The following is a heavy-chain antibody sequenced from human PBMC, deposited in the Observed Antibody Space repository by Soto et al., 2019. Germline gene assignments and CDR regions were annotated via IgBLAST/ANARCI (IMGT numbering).Heavy chain of an antibody. D-gene: IGHD3-3*01. CDR1: GFTFSSYA. CDR3: ARDVYYWSGDFYGMDV. Sequence: GGSLRLSCAASGFTFSSYAMHWVRQAPGKGLEWVAIITDDGSKKYYVDSVKGRFTISRDNAKNSLYLQMNSLRGEDTAEYYCARDVYYWSGDFYGMDVWGQGTTVTVSS. J-gene: IGHJ6*02. V-gene: IGHV3-7*01. CDR2: ITDDGSKK.